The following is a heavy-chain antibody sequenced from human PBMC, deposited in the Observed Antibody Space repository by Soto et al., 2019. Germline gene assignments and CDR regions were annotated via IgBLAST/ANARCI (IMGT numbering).Heavy chain of an antibody. D-gene: IGHD3-22*01. V-gene: IGHV1-18*01. Sequence: QAQLVQSGAEVKKPGASVKVSCKASGYTFSSYGISWVRQAPGQGLEWLGWISPYNDDTNYAQKLQGRVTMTTDTSXXTACMALRSLRSDDTAVYYCARGGYSDRSGSRNYHYYGMDVWGQGTTVTVSS. CDR2: ISPYNDDT. J-gene: IGHJ6*02. CDR3: ARGGYSDRSGSRNYHYYGMDV. CDR1: GYTFSSYG.